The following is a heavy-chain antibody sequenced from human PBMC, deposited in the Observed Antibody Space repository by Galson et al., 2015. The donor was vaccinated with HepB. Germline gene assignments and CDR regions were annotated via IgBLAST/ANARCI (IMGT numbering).Heavy chain of an antibody. CDR3: ARGLRRVRLPRVTTVTTGPKGFWYFDL. J-gene: IGHJ2*01. D-gene: IGHD4-17*01. CDR1: GGSISSYC. Sequence: ETLSLTCSVSGGSISSYCWSWIRQPPGKGLEGIGCTFYSGTTNYNPSLKSRVTISVDTSKNQFSLELNSVTAADTAVYYCARGLRRVRLPRVTTVTTGPKGFWYFDLWGRGTLVTVSS. V-gene: IGHV4-59*13. CDR2: TFYSGTT.